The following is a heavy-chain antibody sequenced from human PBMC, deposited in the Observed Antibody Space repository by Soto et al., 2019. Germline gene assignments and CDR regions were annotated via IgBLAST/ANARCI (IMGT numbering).Heavy chain of an antibody. CDR3: AHRATMTIFGLLLDNGIWFDP. J-gene: IGHJ5*02. D-gene: IGHD3-3*01. Sequence: QINLIESGPTLVKPTQTLTLTCTFSGFSLSTSGAAVGWVRQPPGRALEWLALIYWDGDKRYNASLGNRLTITKATSMNQVVLTLTNVDPADKDKYYCAHRATMTIFGLLLDNGIWFDPWGQGTRVIVSS. CDR1: GFSLSTSGAA. V-gene: IGHV2-5*02. CDR2: IYWDGDK.